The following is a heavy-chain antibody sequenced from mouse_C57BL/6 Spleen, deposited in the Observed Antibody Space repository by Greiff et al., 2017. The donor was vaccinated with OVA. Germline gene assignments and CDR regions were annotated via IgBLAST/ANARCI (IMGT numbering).Heavy chain of an antibody. J-gene: IGHJ3*01. CDR1: GYTFTEYT. CDR3: ARREERNGNSAWFAY. Sequence: QVQLQQSGAELVKPGASVKLSCKASGYTFTEYTIHWVKQRSGQGLEWIGWFYPGSGSIKYNEKFKDKATLTADKSYSTVYLELSRLTSEESAVYVCARREERNGNSAWFAYWGQGTMVTVSA. V-gene: IGHV1-62-2*01. D-gene: IGHD2-1*01. CDR2: FYPGSGSI.